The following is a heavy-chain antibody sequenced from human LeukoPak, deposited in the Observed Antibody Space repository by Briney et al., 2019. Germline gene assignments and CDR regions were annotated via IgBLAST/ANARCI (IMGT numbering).Heavy chain of an antibody. V-gene: IGHV3-33*01. CDR3: ARGTCGGDCQEVYYYYYGMDV. D-gene: IGHD2-21*02. J-gene: IGHJ6*02. Sequence: PGGSLRLSCAASGFTFSSYGMHWVRQAPGKGLEWVAVIWYDGSNKYYADSVKGRFTMSRDNSKNTLYLQMNSLRAEDTAVYYCARGTCGGDCQEVYYYYYGMDVWGQGTTVTVSS. CDR1: GFTFSSYG. CDR2: IWYDGSNK.